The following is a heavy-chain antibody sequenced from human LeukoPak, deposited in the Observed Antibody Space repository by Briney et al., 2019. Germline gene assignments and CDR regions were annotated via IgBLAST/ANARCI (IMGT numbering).Heavy chain of an antibody. CDR1: GGTFSCYA. CDR2: IIPIFGTA. J-gene: IGHJ5*02. V-gene: IGHV1-69*05. CDR3: AREVLGYCSGGSCLWFDP. Sequence: ASVKVSCKASGGTFSCYAISWVRQAPGQGLEWMGGIIPIFGTANYAQKFQGRVTITTDESTSTAYMELSSLRSEDTAVYYCAREVLGYCSGGSCLWFDPWGQGTLVTVSS. D-gene: IGHD2-15*01.